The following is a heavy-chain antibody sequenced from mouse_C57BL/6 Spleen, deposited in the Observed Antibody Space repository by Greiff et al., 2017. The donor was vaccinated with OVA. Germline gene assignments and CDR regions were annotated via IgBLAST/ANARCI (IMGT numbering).Heavy chain of an antibody. CDR3: ARDYGSSPWYFDV. J-gene: IGHJ1*03. Sequence: QVQLQQPGAELVRPGSSVKLSCKASGYTFTSYWMHWVKQRPIQGLEWIGNIDPSDSETHYNQKFKDKATLTVDKSSSTAYMQLSSLTSEDSAVYYCARDYGSSPWYFDVWSTGTTVTVSS. CDR2: IDPSDSET. V-gene: IGHV1-52*01. CDR1: GYTFTSYW. D-gene: IGHD1-1*01.